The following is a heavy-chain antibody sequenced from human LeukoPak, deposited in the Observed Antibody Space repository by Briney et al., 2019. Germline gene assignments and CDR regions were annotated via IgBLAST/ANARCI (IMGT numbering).Heavy chain of an antibody. CDR3: ARDRRDYFDY. Sequence: GGSLRLSCAASGVTFSSYGMNWVRQAPGKGLEWVSSISSSSSYIYYADSVKGRFTISRDNAKNSLYLQMNSLRAEDTAVYYCARDRRDYFDYWGQGTLVTVSS. CDR1: GVTFSSYG. CDR2: ISSSSSYI. V-gene: IGHV3-21*01. J-gene: IGHJ4*02.